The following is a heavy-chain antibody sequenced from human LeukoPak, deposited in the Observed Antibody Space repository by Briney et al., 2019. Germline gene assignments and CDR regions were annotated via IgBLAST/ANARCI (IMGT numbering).Heavy chain of an antibody. CDR1: GGSISSYY. CDR3: ASQPYSGYGGNNWFDP. D-gene: IGHD5-12*01. Sequence: SETLSLTCTVSGGSISSYYWSWIRQPAGKGLEWIGRIYTSGSTNYNPSLKSRVTMSVDTSKNQFSLKLSSVTAADTAVYYCASQPYSGYGGNNWFDPWRQGTLVTVSS. CDR2: IYTSGST. J-gene: IGHJ5*02. V-gene: IGHV4-4*07.